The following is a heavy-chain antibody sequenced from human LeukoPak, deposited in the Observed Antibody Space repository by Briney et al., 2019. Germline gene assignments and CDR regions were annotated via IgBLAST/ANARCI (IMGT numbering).Heavy chain of an antibody. D-gene: IGHD2-15*01. V-gene: IGHV3-15*01. J-gene: IGHJ4*02. CDR2: IKSKTDGGAT. CDR1: GFTFSNAW. CDR3: ARGLYCSGGSCYIDY. Sequence: PGGSLRLSCAASGFTFSNAWMSWVRQAPGKGLEWFGRIKSKTDGGATDYAAPVKGRFTISRDNAKNSLYLQMNSLRAEDTAVYYCARGLYCSGGSCYIDYWGEGALVTVSS.